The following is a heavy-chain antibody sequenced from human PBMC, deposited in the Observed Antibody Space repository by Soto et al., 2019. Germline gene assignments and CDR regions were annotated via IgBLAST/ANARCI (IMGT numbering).Heavy chain of an antibody. J-gene: IGHJ5*01. CDR2: LNWRGDNI. V-gene: IGHV3-9*01. D-gene: IGHD5-12*01. Sequence: GWSLRLSCTASGFTFDRYAMHWVRQVPGKGLEWVAGLNWRGDNIAYADSVRGRFTISRDNAKNSLFLQMDNLRPEDTALYYCARDRYDLSWYEVALDSWGHGTPVTVSS. CDR1: GFTFDRYA. CDR3: ARDRYDLSWYEVALDS.